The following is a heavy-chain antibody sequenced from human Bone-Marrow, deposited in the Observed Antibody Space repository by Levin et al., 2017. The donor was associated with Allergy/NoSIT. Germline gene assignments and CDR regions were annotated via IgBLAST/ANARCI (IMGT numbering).Heavy chain of an antibody. Sequence: ASVKVSCKASGYTLTSFAINWVRQAPGQGLEWMGWINTNTGNPTYAQDFTGRFVFSLDTSVNTTYLQISSLKSEDTAIYYCARDCPRATGPDYWGQGTLVTVSS. D-gene: IGHD5-24*01. CDR3: ARDCPRATGPDY. J-gene: IGHJ4*02. V-gene: IGHV7-4-1*02. CDR2: INTNTGNP. CDR1: GYTLTSFA.